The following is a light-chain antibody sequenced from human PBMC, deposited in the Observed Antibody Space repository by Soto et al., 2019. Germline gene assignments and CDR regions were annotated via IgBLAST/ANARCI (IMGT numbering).Light chain of an antibody. J-gene: IGLJ1*01. Sequence: QSALTQPASVSGSPGQSITIPCTGTISDVGSHNLVSWYQQHPGKAPKLIIYEVTERPSGVSSRFSGSKSGNTASLTVSGLQADDEADYHCCSFAGSNPFPYVFGTGTKLTVL. CDR2: EVT. V-gene: IGLV2-23*02. CDR3: CSFAGSNPFPYV. CDR1: ISDVGSHNL.